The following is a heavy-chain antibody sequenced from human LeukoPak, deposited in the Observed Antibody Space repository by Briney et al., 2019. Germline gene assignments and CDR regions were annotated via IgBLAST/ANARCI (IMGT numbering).Heavy chain of an antibody. CDR1: GFTFSSYA. V-gene: IGHV3-64*01. CDR2: ISSNGGST. Sequence: PGGSLRLSCAASGFTFSSYAMHWVRQAPGKGLEYVSAISSNGGSTYYANSVKGRFTISRDNSKNTLYLQMNSLRAEDTAVYYCAKVPMVYYYGSGSPNWFDPWGQGTLVTVSS. J-gene: IGHJ5*02. CDR3: AKVPMVYYYGSGSPNWFDP. D-gene: IGHD3-10*01.